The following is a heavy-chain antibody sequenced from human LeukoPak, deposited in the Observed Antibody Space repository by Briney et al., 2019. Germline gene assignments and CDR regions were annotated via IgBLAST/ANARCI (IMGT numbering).Heavy chain of an antibody. D-gene: IGHD3-10*01. CDR1: GFTFTNYW. J-gene: IGHJ4*02. Sequence: GGSLRLSCAASGFTFTNYWMSWVRQAPGKGLGWVANIKADGSEKFYVDSVKGRFTISRDNAKNSLYLQMNSLRAEDTAVYYCARESSVVRGVITDFDYWGQGTLVTVSS. CDR2: IKADGSEK. V-gene: IGHV3-7*01. CDR3: ARESSVVRGVITDFDY.